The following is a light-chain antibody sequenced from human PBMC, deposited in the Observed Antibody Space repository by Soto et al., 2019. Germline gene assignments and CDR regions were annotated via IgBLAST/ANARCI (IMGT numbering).Light chain of an antibody. V-gene: IGLV2-23*01. CDR3: CSYAGSSTLYV. Sequence: LTQPASVSGSPGQSITISCTGTSNDVGSYNFVSWYQQHPGKAPKLVIYEGSKRPSGVSNRFSGSKSGNTASLTISGLQAEDEADYYCCSYAGSSTLYVFGTGTKVTVL. CDR1: SNDVGSYNF. CDR2: EGS. J-gene: IGLJ1*01.